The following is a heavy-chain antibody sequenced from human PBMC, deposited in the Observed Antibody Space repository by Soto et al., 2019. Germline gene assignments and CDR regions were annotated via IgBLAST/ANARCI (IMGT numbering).Heavy chain of an antibody. Sequence: ASVKVSCKASGYTFTSYAMHWVRQAPGQRLEWMGWINAGNGNTKYSQKFQGRVTITRDTSASTAYMELSSLRSEDTAVYYCAANFGPLESGANSGPIDYWGQGTLVTVSS. CDR2: INAGNGNT. D-gene: IGHD7-27*01. V-gene: IGHV1-3*01. CDR3: AANFGPLESGANSGPIDY. J-gene: IGHJ4*02. CDR1: GYTFTSYA.